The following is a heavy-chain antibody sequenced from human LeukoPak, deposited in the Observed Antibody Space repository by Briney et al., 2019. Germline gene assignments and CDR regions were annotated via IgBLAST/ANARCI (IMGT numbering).Heavy chain of an antibody. CDR2: IYYSGSS. CDR3: ARESRIADPYYYCYGMDV. V-gene: IGHV4-30-4*01. Sequence: SETLSLTCTVSGGSISSGDYYWSWIRQPPGKGLEWIGYIYYSGSSYYNPSLKSRVTISVDTSKNQFSLKLSSVTAADTAVYYCARESRIADPYYYCYGMDVWGQGTTVTVSS. D-gene: IGHD6-13*01. CDR1: GGSISSGDYY. J-gene: IGHJ6*02.